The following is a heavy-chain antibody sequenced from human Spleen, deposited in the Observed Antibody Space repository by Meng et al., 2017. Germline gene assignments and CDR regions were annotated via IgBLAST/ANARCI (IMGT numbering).Heavy chain of an antibody. Sequence: GESLKIFCAAPGFTFSSYAMSWVRQAPGKGLEWVSAISGSGGSTYYADSVKGRFTISRDNSKNTLYLQMNSLRAEDTAVYYCAKVGSGSYNNNWFDPWGQGTLVTVSS. V-gene: IGHV3-23*01. CDR3: AKVGSGSYNNNWFDP. D-gene: IGHD3-10*01. CDR1: GFTFSSYA. J-gene: IGHJ5*02. CDR2: ISGSGGST.